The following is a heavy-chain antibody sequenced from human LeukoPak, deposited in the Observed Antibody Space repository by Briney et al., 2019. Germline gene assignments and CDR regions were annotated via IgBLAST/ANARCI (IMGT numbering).Heavy chain of an antibody. D-gene: IGHD3-22*01. CDR1: GGSFSGYY. CDR3: ARDPTHYYDSSGYDY. J-gene: IGHJ4*02. V-gene: IGHV4-34*01. Sequence: SETLSLTCAVYGGSFSGYYWSWIRQPPGKGLEWIGEINHSGSTNYNPSLKSRVTISVDTSKNQFSLKLSSVTAADTAVYYCARDPTHYYDSSGYDYWGQGTLVTVSS. CDR2: INHSGST.